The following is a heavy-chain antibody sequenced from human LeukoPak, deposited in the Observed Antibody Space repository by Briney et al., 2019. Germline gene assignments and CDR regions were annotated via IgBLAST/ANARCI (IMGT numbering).Heavy chain of an antibody. Sequence: GESLQISCKGSGYSITSYWIAWVRQMPGKGLEWMGMIYPADSDIRYSPSFQGQVTISADKSISTAYLQWSSLKASDTAMYYCARQEYCSGGSCYTRFDPWGQGTLVTVSS. CDR3: ARQEYCSGGSCYTRFDP. CDR2: IYPADSDI. D-gene: IGHD2-15*01. J-gene: IGHJ5*02. V-gene: IGHV5-51*01. CDR1: GYSITSYW.